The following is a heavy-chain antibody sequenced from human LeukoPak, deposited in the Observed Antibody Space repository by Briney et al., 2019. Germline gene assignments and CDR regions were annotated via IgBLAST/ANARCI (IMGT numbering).Heavy chain of an antibody. CDR2: INHSGST. CDR1: GGSFSGYY. CDR3: AREAPIAALDY. V-gene: IGHV4-34*01. Sequence: SETLSLTCAVYGGSFSGYYWSWIRQPPGKGLEWIGEINHSGSTNYNPSLKSRVTISVDTSKNQFSLKLSSVTAADTAVYYCAREAPIAALDYWGQGTLVTVSS. J-gene: IGHJ4*02. D-gene: IGHD6-6*01.